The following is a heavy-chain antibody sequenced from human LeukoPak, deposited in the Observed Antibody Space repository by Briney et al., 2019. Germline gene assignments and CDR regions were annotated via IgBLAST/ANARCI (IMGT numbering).Heavy chain of an antibody. Sequence: SETLSLTCTVSGYSISSGYYWGWIRQPPGKGLEWIGSIYHSGSTYYNPSLKSRVTISVDTSKNQFSLKLSSVTAADTAVYYCARDLYYYDSSGYYADFDYWGQGTPVTVSS. J-gene: IGHJ4*02. CDR1: GYSISSGYY. V-gene: IGHV4-38-2*02. CDR3: ARDLYYYDSSGYYADFDY. D-gene: IGHD3-22*01. CDR2: IYHSGST.